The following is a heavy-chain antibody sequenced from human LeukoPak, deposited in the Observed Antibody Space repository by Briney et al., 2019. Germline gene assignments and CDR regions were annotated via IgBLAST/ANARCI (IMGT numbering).Heavy chain of an antibody. J-gene: IGHJ4*02. CDR1: GRSFGGYY. D-gene: IGHD3-10*01. CDR2: INHSGST. Sequence: SESLSLTCALYGRSFGGYYCGWVRQPPGGGLGCLLEINHSGSTNYIPSLKGRVTISVDTSKNQFSLKLSSLTAADTAVYYCARHHYGSGTLGDYWGQGTLVTVSS. CDR3: ARHHYGSGTLGDY. V-gene: IGHV4-34*01.